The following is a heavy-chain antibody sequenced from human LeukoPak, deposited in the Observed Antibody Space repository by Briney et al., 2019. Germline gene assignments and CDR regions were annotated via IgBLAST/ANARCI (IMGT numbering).Heavy chain of an antibody. D-gene: IGHD5-18*01. CDR2: IYPGDSDT. V-gene: IGHV5-51*01. CDR1: GYSFTSYW. J-gene: IGHJ4*02. Sequence: VESLKISCKDSGYSFTSYWIGWVRQMPVKGLEWMGIIYPGDSDTRYSPSFQGQVTISADKSINTAYLQWSSLQASDTAIYYCARRGEAMDPFDYWGQGTLVTVSS. CDR3: ARRGEAMDPFDY.